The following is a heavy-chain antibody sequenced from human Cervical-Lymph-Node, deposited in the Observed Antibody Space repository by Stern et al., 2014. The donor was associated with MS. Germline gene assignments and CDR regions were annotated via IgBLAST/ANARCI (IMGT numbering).Heavy chain of an antibody. D-gene: IGHD3-22*01. V-gene: IGHV1-69*01. Sequence: HVQLVQSVAEVMKPWSSVKVSCKASGGTFSSYEISWVRLAPGQGLACTGGIIPTFDTPTYAQKFQDRVTISADESTSTAYMELSTLKSEDTAIYVCARAYTYYSHSAAYWGQGTLVTVSS. CDR2: IIPTFDTP. CDR3: ARAYTYYSHSAAY. CDR1: GGTFSSYE. J-gene: IGHJ4*02.